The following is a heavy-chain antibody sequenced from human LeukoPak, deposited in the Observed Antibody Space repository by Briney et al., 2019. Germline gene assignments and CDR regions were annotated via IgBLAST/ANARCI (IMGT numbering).Heavy chain of an antibody. CDR3: AGGPEYYYDSSGSFDY. CDR2: ILPIFGTA. CDR1: GGTFGSYA. Sequence: SVKVSCKASGGTFGSYAISWVRHAPGQGLEWMGRILPIFGTANYAQKFQGRVTITTDESTSTAYMEMSSLRSEDTAVYYCAGGPEYYYDSSGSFDYWGQGTLVTVSS. D-gene: IGHD3-22*01. V-gene: IGHV1-69*05. J-gene: IGHJ4*02.